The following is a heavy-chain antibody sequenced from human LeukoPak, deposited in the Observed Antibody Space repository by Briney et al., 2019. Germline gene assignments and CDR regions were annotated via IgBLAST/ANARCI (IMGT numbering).Heavy chain of an antibody. V-gene: IGHV4-34*01. J-gene: IGHJ5*02. CDR3: ARVPLHYYGSGSCRRGRGWFDP. D-gene: IGHD3-10*01. CDR1: GGSFSGYY. Sequence: SETLSLTCAVYGGSFSGYYWSWIRQPPGKGLEWIGEINHSGSTNYNPSLKSRVTISVDTSKNQFPLKLSSVTAADTAVYYCARVPLHYYGSGSCRRGRGWFDPWGQGTLVPSPQ. CDR2: INHSGST.